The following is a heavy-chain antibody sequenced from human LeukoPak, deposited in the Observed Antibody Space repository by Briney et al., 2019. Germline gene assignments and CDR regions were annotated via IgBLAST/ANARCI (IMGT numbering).Heavy chain of an antibody. CDR2: IWFDGKNE. CDR3: ARGLNIVATISGLYYLDS. J-gene: IGHJ4*02. V-gene: IGHV3-33*01. D-gene: IGHD5-12*01. CDR1: GFTFRSYG. Sequence: GRSLRLSCAASGFTFRSYGMHWVRQAPGKGLEWVADIWFDGKNEHFADSVKGRSTISRDNSKNTMYLQINNVRAEDTAVYYCARGLNIVATISGLYYLDSWGQGTLVTVSS.